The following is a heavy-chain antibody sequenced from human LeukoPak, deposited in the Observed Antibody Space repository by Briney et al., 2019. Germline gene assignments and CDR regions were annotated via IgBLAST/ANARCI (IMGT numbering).Heavy chain of an antibody. J-gene: IGHJ5*02. CDR3: ARASRGNWFDP. D-gene: IGHD3-10*01. CDR1: GFTFSRDW. Sequence: GGSLRLSCAASGFTFSRDWRHWVRQAPGKGRLWVSRIGDDGSTTAYADSVKGRFTISRDNAKNTLYLQMNSLRAEDTAVYYCARASRGNWFDPWGQGTLVTVSS. CDR2: IGDDGSTT. V-gene: IGHV3-74*01.